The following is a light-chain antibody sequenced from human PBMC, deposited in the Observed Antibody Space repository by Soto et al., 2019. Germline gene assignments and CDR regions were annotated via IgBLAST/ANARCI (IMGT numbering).Light chain of an antibody. CDR2: DVN. Sequence: QSALTQPHSVSGSPGQAVAISCSGTSSDVGGYNYVSGYQQHPGKAPKLIIFDVNKRPSGVPDRFSGSKSGSTASLTSSGLQAEDEADYYCCSYGGSFYVVGTGTKVTVL. V-gene: IGLV2-11*01. J-gene: IGLJ1*01. CDR1: SSDVGGYNY. CDR3: CSYGGSFYV.